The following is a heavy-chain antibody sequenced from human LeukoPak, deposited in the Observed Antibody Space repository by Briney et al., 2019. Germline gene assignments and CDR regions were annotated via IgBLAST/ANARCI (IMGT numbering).Heavy chain of an antibody. Sequence: GGSLRLSCAASGFTFSSYAMNWVRQAPGKGLEWISSISGSGDNTYYSHSVKGRFTISRDNSKNTLYLQMNSLRAEDTAVYYCARSSMVRGVIARYYFDYWGQGTLVTVSS. V-gene: IGHV3-23*01. J-gene: IGHJ4*02. CDR3: ARSSMVRGVIARYYFDY. CDR1: GFTFSSYA. CDR2: ISGSGDNT. D-gene: IGHD3-10*01.